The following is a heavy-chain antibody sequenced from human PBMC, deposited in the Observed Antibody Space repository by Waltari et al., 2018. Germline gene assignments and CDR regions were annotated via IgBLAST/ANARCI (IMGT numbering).Heavy chain of an antibody. V-gene: IGHV3-7*01. Sequence: EVQLVESGGGLVQPGGSPRLSCAASGFTFSSYWMSWVRQAPGKGLEWVANIKQDGSEKYYVDSVKGRFTISRDNAKNSLYLQMNSLRAEDTAVYYCASSGYFTPFDYWGQGTLVTVSS. J-gene: IGHJ4*02. D-gene: IGHD3-22*01. CDR1: GFTFSSYW. CDR3: ASSGYFTPFDY. CDR2: IKQDGSEK.